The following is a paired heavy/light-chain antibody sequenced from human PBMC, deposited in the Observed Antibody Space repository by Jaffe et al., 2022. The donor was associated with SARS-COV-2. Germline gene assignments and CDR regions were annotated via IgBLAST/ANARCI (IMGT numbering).Heavy chain of an antibody. D-gene: IGHD2-8*01. J-gene: IGHJ4*02. V-gene: IGHV3-11*01. CDR1: GFTFSDYY. Sequence: QVQLVESGGGLVKPGGSLRLSCAASGFTFSDYYMSWIRQAPGKGLESVSEISSSGSTLYYADSVKGRFTVSRDNAKNSLYLQMNSLRAEDTAVYYCARPYCANGVCSLRYWGQGTLVTVSS. CDR3: ARPYCANGVCSLRY. CDR2: ISSSGSTL.
Light chain of an antibody. CDR1: QSVSSNY. CDR3: QQYGSSPGT. V-gene: IGKV3-20*01. CDR2: GAS. J-gene: IGKJ4*01. Sequence: EIVLTQSPGALSLSPGERATLSCRATQSVSSNYLAWYQQKPGQAPRLLIYGASSRATGIPDRFSGSGSGTDFTLTINRLEPEDFAVFYCQQYGSSPGTFGGGTKVEIK.